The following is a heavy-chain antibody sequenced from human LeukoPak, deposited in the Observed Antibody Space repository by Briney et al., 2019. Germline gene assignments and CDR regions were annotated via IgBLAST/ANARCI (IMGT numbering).Heavy chain of an antibody. Sequence: SETLSLTCTVSGGSISSGGYYWSWIRQHPGKGLEWIGYIYYSGSTYYNPSLKSRVTISVDTSKNQFSLKLSSVTAADTAVYYCARHEPAGYYDFWSGYYQNDNWFDPWGQGTLVTVSS. CDR1: GGSISSGGYY. V-gene: IGHV4-31*03. D-gene: IGHD3-3*01. J-gene: IGHJ5*02. CDR2: IYYSGST. CDR3: ARHEPAGYYDFWSGYYQNDNWFDP.